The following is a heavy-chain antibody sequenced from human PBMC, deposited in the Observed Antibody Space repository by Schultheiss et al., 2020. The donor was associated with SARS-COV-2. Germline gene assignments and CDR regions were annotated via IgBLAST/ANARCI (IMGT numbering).Heavy chain of an antibody. D-gene: IGHD6-6*01. CDR1: GGTFSSYA. Sequence: ASVKVSCKASGGTFSSYAISWVRQAPGQGLEWMGRIIPNSGGTNYAQKFQGWVTMTRDTSISTAYMELSRLRSDDTAVYYCARGRSSLSSVGLSFDYWGQGTLVTVSS. CDR3: ARGRSSLSSVGLSFDY. CDR2: IIPNSGGT. V-gene: IGHV1-2*04. J-gene: IGHJ4*02.